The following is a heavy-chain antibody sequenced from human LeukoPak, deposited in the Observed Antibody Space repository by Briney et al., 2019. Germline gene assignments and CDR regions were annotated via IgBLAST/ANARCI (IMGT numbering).Heavy chain of an antibody. CDR3: ARVQHRGGYFDL. Sequence: SETLCLSCAVSGGSISSDSYYWSWIRQPAGKGLEWIGRIFNTGSTNSIPSLKRRVTISLDTSKNQFSLNLSSVTAADTAVYYCARVQHRGGYFDLWGRGTRVTVSS. V-gene: IGHV4-61*02. CDR1: GGSISSDSYY. CDR2: IFNTGST. J-gene: IGHJ2*01. D-gene: IGHD2-15*01.